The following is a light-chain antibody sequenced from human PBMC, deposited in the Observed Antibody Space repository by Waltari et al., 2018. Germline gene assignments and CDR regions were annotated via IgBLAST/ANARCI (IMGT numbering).Light chain of an antibody. J-gene: IGLJ2*01. Sequence: QSLLTQPPSVSGAPGQRVTISCSGGSSNIGSFHVNWYRHLPGTVPKPLIYHDTHRPSGVPDRFSGSKSGTSASLAIPGLQPEDEADYYCQSYDNNGRGAVLIGGGTKLTVL. V-gene: IGLV1-40*01. CDR2: HDT. CDR3: QSYDNNGRGAVL. CDR1: SSNIGSFH.